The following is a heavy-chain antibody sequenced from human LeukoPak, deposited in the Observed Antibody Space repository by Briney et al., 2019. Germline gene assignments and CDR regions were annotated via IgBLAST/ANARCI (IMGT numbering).Heavy chain of an antibody. CDR1: GGSISSSSYY. CDR3: ANYDSSGYYTFAF. Sequence: SETLSLTCTVSGGSISSSSYYWGWIRQPPGKGLEWIGSIYYSGSTYYNPSLKSRVTISVATSKNQFSLKLTSVTAADTAVYYCANYDSSGYYTFAFWGQGTLVTVSS. V-gene: IGHV4-39*07. D-gene: IGHD3-22*01. CDR2: IYYSGST. J-gene: IGHJ4*02.